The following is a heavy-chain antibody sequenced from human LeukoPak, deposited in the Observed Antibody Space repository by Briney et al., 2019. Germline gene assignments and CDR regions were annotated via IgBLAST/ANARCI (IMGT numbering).Heavy chain of an antibody. CDR3: ARDLYYYDSGAYYTGDY. CDR1: GFTFDDYA. V-gene: IGHV3-43*02. CDR2: ISGDGGST. Sequence: GGSLRPSCAASGFTFDDYAMHWVRQAPGKGLEWVSVISGDGGSTFYADSVKGRFTISRDNSKNSLYLQMNSLRTEDTALYYCARDLYYYDSGAYYTGDYWGQGTLVTVSS. J-gene: IGHJ4*02. D-gene: IGHD3-22*01.